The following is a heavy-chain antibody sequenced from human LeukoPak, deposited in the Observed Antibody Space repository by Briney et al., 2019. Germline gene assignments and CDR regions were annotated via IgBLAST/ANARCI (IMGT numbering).Heavy chain of an antibody. Sequence: GGSLRLSCAASGFTFSSYAMHWVRQAPGKGLEWVAVISYDGSNKYCADSVKGRFTISRDNAKNSLYLHMNSLRAEDTAVYYCARGAGSGSFDYWGQGTLVTVSS. CDR1: GFTFSSYA. CDR3: ARGAGSGSFDY. CDR2: ISYDGSNK. D-gene: IGHD2-15*01. J-gene: IGHJ4*02. V-gene: IGHV3-30*04.